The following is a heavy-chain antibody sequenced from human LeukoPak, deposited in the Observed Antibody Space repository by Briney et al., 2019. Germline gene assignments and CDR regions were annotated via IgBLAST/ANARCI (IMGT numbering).Heavy chain of an antibody. CDR3: ARDYSSSSGYFDY. Sequence: ASVKVSCKAPGYTFTGYYMHWVRQAPGQGLEWMGWINPNSGGTNYAQKFQGRVTMTRDTSISTAYMDLRRLRSDDTAVYYCARDYSSSSGYFDYWGQGTLVTVSS. V-gene: IGHV1-2*02. J-gene: IGHJ4*02. D-gene: IGHD6-6*01. CDR1: GYTFTGYY. CDR2: INPNSGGT.